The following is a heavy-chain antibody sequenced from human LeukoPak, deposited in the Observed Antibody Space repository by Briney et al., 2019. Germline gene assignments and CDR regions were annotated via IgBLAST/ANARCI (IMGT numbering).Heavy chain of an antibody. Sequence: GGSLRLSCAASGFTFSRYSMNWVRQAPGKGLEWISYISSSSGTIYYADSVRGRFTISRDNSKNTLNLQMNSLRAEDTAVYYCARDLGQYYDTSDNWFDPWGQGTLVTVSS. V-gene: IGHV3-48*01. CDR2: ISSSSGTI. CDR3: ARDLGQYYDTSDNWFDP. CDR1: GFTFSRYS. D-gene: IGHD3-22*01. J-gene: IGHJ5*02.